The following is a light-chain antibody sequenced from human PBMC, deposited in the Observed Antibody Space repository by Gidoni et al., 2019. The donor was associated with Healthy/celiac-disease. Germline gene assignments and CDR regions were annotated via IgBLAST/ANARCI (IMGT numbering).Light chain of an antibody. J-gene: IGKJ1*01. V-gene: IGKV1-39*01. CDR1: QSISSY. Sequence: DIQMTQSPSSLSASVGDRVTITCRASQSISSYLNWYRQKPEKAPKLLIYAASSLQSGVPSKFSGSGSGTDFTLTIISLLPENCATFSCQQSYSTLRTFGQGTKVEIK. CDR2: AAS. CDR3: QQSYSTLRT.